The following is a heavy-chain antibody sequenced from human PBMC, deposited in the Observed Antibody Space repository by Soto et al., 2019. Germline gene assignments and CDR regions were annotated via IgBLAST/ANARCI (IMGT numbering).Heavy chain of an antibody. D-gene: IGHD2-15*01. J-gene: IGHJ4*02. Sequence: QITLKESGPTLVKPTQTLTLTCTFSGFSLSTSGVGVGWIRQPPGKALEWLAVIFWDDDKGYSPSLKDRLTITKDTSKNQVVLTMTNMDPADTATYYCAHRRYCSGGSCYDYWGQGTLVTVSS. CDR1: GFSLSTSGVG. CDR3: AHRRYCSGGSCYDY. V-gene: IGHV2-5*02. CDR2: IFWDDDK.